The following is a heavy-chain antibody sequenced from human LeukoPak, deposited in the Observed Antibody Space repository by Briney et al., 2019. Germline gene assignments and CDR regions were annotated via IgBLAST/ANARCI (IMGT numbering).Heavy chain of an antibody. J-gene: IGHJ4*02. Sequence: GGSLRLSCAASGFTFSNNAMSWVRQAPGKGLEWVANIKQDGSEKYYVDSVKGRFTISRDNAKNSLYLQMNSLRAEDTAVYYCARDGWDFDYWGQGTLVTVSS. CDR3: ARDGWDFDY. V-gene: IGHV3-7*03. CDR2: IKQDGSEK. D-gene: IGHD1-26*01. CDR1: GFTFSNNA.